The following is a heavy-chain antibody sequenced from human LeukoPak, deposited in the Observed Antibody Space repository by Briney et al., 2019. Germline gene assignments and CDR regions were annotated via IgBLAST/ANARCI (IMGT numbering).Heavy chain of an antibody. CDR2: INHSGST. J-gene: IGHJ4*02. V-gene: IGHV4-34*01. Sequence: SETLSLTCAVYGGSFSGYYWSWIRQPPGKGLEWIGEINHSGSTNYNPSLKSRVTISVDTSKNQSSLKLSSVTAADTAVYYCARGPRTCYYDSSGYYLDYWGQGTLVTVSS. D-gene: IGHD3-22*01. CDR3: ARGPRTCYYDSSGYYLDY. CDR1: GGSFSGYY.